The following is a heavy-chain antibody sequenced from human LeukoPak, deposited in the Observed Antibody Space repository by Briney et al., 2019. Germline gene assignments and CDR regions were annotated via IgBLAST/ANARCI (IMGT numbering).Heavy chain of an antibody. CDR3: AKGDDILTGYYLYYYYGMDV. CDR2: ISGSGGST. Sequence: PGGSLRLSCAASGFTFSSYAMSWVRQAPGKGLEWVSAISGSGGSTYYADSVKGRFTISRDNSKNTLYLQMNSLRAEDTAVYYCAKGDDILTGYYLYYYYGMDVWGRGTTVTVSS. V-gene: IGHV3-23*01. J-gene: IGHJ6*02. CDR1: GFTFSSYA. D-gene: IGHD3-9*01.